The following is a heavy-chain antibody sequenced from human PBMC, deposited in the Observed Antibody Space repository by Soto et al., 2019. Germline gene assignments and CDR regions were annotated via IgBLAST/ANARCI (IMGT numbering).Heavy chain of an antibody. CDR3: ANGRNTAFSHGY. Sequence: QTGGSLRLSCAASGFTFSSYAIIWIRQIPGKGLEWVSGLYGSGGGVHYADAVKGRFTISRDNSKNTLYLQMNSLRAEDTAVYYCANGRNTAFSHGYWGQGTLVTVSS. J-gene: IGHJ4*02. V-gene: IGHV3-23*01. CDR2: LYGSGGGV. D-gene: IGHD2-2*02. CDR1: GFTFSSYA.